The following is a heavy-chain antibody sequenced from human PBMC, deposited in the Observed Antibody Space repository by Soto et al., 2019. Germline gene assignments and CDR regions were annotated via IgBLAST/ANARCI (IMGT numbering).Heavy chain of an antibody. D-gene: IGHD1-20*01. V-gene: IGHV4-39*01. CDR2: VFYTGFT. J-gene: IGHJ4*02. CDR1: GGSISGSCYY. Sequence: SETLSLTCAVSGGSISGSCYYWAWLRQSPGKGPEWIGSVFYTGFTSYNPSLESRVSVSVDTSKSQFSLKLSAVTAADTAVYDCATSQKGYNWNYFDHWGQGALVTVAS. CDR3: ATSQKGYNWNYFDH.